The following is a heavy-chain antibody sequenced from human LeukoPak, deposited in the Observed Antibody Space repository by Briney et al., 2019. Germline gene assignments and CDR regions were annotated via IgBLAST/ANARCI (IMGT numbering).Heavy chain of an antibody. D-gene: IGHD3-16*02. Sequence: SQTLSLTCTVSGGSISSGGYYWSWIRQHPGKGLEWIGYIYYSGSTYYNPSLKSRVTISVDTSKNQFSLKLSSVTAADTAVYYCARGDYDYVWGSYRPADYWGQGTLVTVPS. V-gene: IGHV4-31*03. CDR3: ARGDYDYVWGSYRPADY. J-gene: IGHJ4*02. CDR2: IYYSGST. CDR1: GGSISSGGYY.